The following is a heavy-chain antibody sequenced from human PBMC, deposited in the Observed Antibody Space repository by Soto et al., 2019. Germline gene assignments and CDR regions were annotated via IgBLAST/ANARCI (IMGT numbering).Heavy chain of an antibody. V-gene: IGHV4-30-4*01. CDR1: GGSISSGDYY. J-gene: IGHJ4*02. CDR3: ARDSYYYDSSGYFFDY. CDR2: IYYSGST. Sequence: PSETLSLTXTVSGGSISSGDYYWSWIRQPPGKGLEWIGYIYYSGSTYYNPSLKSRVTISVDTSKNQFSLKLSSVTAADTAVYYCARDSYYYDSSGYFFDYWGQGTLVTVSS. D-gene: IGHD3-22*01.